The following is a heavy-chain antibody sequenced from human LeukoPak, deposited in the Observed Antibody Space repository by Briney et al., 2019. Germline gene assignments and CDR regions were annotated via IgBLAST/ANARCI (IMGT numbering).Heavy chain of an antibody. D-gene: IGHD2-2*01. J-gene: IGHJ4*02. CDR1: GFTFSDYS. Sequence: GGSLRLSCAASGFTFSDYSMNWVRQAPGKGLEWISYIGIDSGNTNYADSVKGRFTIPGDKAKNSLYLQMNSLRVEDTAVYYCARDSKYAFDNWGQGTLVTVSS. V-gene: IGHV3-48*01. CDR2: IGIDSGNT. CDR3: ARDSKYAFDN.